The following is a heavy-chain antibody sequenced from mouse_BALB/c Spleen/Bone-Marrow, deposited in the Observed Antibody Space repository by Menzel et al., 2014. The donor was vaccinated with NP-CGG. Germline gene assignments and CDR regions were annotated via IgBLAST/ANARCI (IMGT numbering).Heavy chain of an antibody. CDR3: ARNPIRRNAMDY. Sequence: QVQLQQSGPGLVQPSQNLSITCTVSGFSLTSYGVHWVRQSPGKGLEWLGVIWSGGSTDYNAPFISRLNISKDNSKSQVFFKMNSLQANDTAIYYCARNPIRRNAMDYWGQGTSVTVSS. J-gene: IGHJ4*01. D-gene: IGHD2-12*01. CDR2: IWSGGST. CDR1: GFSLTSYG. V-gene: IGHV2-2*02.